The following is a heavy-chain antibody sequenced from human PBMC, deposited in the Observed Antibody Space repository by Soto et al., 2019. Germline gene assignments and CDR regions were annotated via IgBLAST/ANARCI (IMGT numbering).Heavy chain of an antibody. J-gene: IGHJ6*02. V-gene: IGHV3-74*03. CDR1: GFTFSSSW. CDR3: ARDWSYSLYV. Sequence: EVQLVESGGGLVQPGGSLRLSCAASGFTFSSSWMHWVRQVPGKGLVWVSYINSDGSDTTYAVSVKGRFTISRDNAKNTVYLQMNSLKPEDTAVYYCARDWSYSLYVWGQGTTVTVSS. CDR2: INSDGSDT.